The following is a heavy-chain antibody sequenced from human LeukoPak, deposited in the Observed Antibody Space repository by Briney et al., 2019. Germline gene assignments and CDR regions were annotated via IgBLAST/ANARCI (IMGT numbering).Heavy chain of an antibody. CDR2: ISSSSSYI. V-gene: IGHV3-21*01. D-gene: IGHD3-22*01. Sequence: GGSLRLSCATSGFTFSSYSMNWVRQAPGKGLERASSISSSSSYIYYADSVKGRFTLSRDNAKNSLYLQMNSLRAEDTAVYYCARGITMIVVADDAFDIWGQGTMVTVSS. CDR1: GFTFSSYS. CDR3: ARGITMIVVADDAFDI. J-gene: IGHJ3*02.